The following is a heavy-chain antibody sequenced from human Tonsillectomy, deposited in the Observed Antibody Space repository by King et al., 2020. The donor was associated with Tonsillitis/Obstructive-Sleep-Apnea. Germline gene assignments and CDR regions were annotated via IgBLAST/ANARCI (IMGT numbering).Heavy chain of an antibody. Sequence: VQLVESGGGLVKPGGSLRLSCATSGFTFSNAWMNWVRQAPGKGLEWVGRIKSNTDGGTTDYAAPVRGRFTISRDDSRKTLYVQMNSLKTEDTAVYYCTTGVGPIRDVRAREAPYYHNNYMDVWGKGTTVTVSS. CDR3: TTGVGPIRDVRAREAPYYHNNYMDV. CDR2: IKSNTDGGTT. D-gene: IGHD5-12*01. V-gene: IGHV3-15*01. CDR1: GFTFSNAW. J-gene: IGHJ6*03.